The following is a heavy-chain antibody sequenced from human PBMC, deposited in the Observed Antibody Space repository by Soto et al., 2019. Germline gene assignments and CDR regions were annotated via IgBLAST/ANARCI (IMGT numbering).Heavy chain of an antibody. CDR3: AREGYSSSWYDGFDP. J-gene: IGHJ5*02. V-gene: IGHV4-59*01. CDR2: IYYSGST. Sequence: TSETLSLTCTVSGGSISSYYWSWIRQPPGKGLEWIGYIYYSGSTNYNPSLKSRVTISVDTSKNQFSLKLSSVTAADTAVYYCAREGYSSSWYDGFDPWGQGTLVTVSS. CDR1: GGSISSYY. D-gene: IGHD6-13*01.